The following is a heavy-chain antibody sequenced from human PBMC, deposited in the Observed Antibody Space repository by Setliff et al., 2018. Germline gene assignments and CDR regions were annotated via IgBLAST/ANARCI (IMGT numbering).Heavy chain of an antibody. CDR3: ARHVWGTVTDRLHYNFFDF. Sequence: SETLSLTCTVSGGSISSGGYYWSWIRQHPGKGLEWIGYIYYSGSTYYNPSLKSRVTISVDTSKNQFSLKLSSVTAADTAVYYCARHVWGTVTDRLHYNFFDFWGQGTLVTSPQ. CDR1: GGSISSGGYY. J-gene: IGHJ4*02. CDR2: IYYSGST. D-gene: IGHD3-16*01. V-gene: IGHV4-31*03.